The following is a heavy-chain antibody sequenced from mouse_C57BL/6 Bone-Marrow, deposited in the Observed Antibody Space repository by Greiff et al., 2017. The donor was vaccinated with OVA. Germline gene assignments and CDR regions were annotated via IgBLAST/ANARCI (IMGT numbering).Heavy chain of an antibody. CDR1: GYSITSDY. CDR3: ARYQYYYGSSPSYWYFDV. D-gene: IGHD1-1*01. V-gene: IGHV3-8*01. CDR2: ISYSGST. Sequence: DVKLQESGPGLAKPSQTLSLTCSVTGYSITSDYWNWIRKFPGNKLEYMGYISYSGSTYYNPSLKSRISITRDTSKNQYYPQLNSVTTEDTATYYCARYQYYYGSSPSYWYFDVWGTGTTVTVSS. J-gene: IGHJ1*03.